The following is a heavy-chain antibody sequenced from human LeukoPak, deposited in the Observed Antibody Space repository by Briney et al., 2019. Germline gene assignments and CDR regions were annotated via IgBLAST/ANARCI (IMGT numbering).Heavy chain of an antibody. V-gene: IGHV4-59*01. CDR3: ARVRGSGTYVDY. CDR2: IYYIGST. D-gene: IGHD3-10*01. CDR1: GGSISSYY. Sequence: PTETLSLTCTVYGGSISSYYCSWIRQPPGRGLEWIGYIYYIGSTNYNPSLKSRVTIPVDTSKNQFSLKLSSVTAADTAVYYCARVRGSGTYVDYWGQGTLVTVSS. J-gene: IGHJ4*02.